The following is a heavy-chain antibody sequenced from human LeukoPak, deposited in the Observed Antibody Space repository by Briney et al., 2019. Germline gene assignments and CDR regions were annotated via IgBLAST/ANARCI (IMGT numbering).Heavy chain of an antibody. J-gene: IGHJ3*02. Sequence: ASVKVSCKVSGYTLTELSMHWVRQAPGKGLEWMGGFDPEDGETIYAQKFQGRVTMTEDTSTDTAYMELSSPRSEDTAVYYCATEYSSGWYGDAFDIWGQGTMVTVPS. D-gene: IGHD6-19*01. V-gene: IGHV1-24*01. CDR1: GYTLTELS. CDR2: FDPEDGET. CDR3: ATEYSSGWYGDAFDI.